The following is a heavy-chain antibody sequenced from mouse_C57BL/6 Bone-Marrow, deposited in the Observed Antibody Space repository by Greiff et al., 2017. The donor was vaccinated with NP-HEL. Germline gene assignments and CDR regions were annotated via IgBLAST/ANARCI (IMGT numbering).Heavy chain of an antibody. V-gene: IGHV1-4*01. J-gene: IGHJ3*01. CDR1: GYTFTSYT. CDR2: INPSSGYT. D-gene: IGHD2-4*01. Sequence: VKLMESGAELARPGASVKMSCKASGYTFTSYTMHWVKQRPGQGLEWIGYINPSSGYTKYNQKFKDKATLTADKSSSTAYMQLSSLTSEDSAVYYCARGYDYPWFAYWGQGTLVTVSA. CDR3: ARGYDYPWFAY.